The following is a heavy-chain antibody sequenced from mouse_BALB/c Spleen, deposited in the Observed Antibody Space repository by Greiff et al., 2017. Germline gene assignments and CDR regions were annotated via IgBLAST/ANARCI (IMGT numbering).Heavy chain of an antibody. CDR1: GFTFSSYT. CDR3: ARYGNYGGLFAY. D-gene: IGHD2-1*01. J-gene: IGHJ3*01. CDR2: ISSGGGNT. V-gene: IGHV5-9*03. Sequence: EVQGVESGGGLVKPGGSLKLSCAASGFTFSSYTMSWVRQTPEKRLEWVATISSGGGNTYYPDSVKGRFTISRDNAKNNLYLQMSSLRSEDTALYYCARYGNYGGLFAYWGQGTLVTVSA.